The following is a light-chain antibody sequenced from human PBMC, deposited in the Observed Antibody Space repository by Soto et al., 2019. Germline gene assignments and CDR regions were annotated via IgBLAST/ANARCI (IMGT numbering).Light chain of an antibody. CDR2: GAY. CDR1: QSVSSN. Sequence: ELVLTQSPATLSLSPGERATLSCRASQSVSSNLAWYQQNPGQAPRLLIYGAYTRATGIPARFSGSWSGTDFTLTINGLEPEDSAAYYCQQRGNWPPTWTFGQGTKVDIK. J-gene: IGKJ1*01. CDR3: QQRGNWPPTWT. V-gene: IGKV3-11*01.